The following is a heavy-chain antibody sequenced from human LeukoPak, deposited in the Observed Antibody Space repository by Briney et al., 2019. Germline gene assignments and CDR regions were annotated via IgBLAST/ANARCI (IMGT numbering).Heavy chain of an antibody. J-gene: IGHJ4*02. Sequence: GGSLRLSCAASGVTFDRFTIHWVRQTPGKGLEWVSLINRRGHTFYADSVKGRFTVSRDSAKTSLYLQMISLRAEDTAVYYCARHLSGVTGYTYGRGIDYWGQGTLVTVSS. CDR1: GVTFDRFT. CDR3: ARHLSGVTGYTYGRGIDY. V-gene: IGHV3-20*04. D-gene: IGHD5-18*01. CDR2: INRRGHT.